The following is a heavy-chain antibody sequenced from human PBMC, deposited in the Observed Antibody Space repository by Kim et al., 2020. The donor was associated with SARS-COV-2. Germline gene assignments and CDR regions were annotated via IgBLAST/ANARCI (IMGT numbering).Heavy chain of an antibody. D-gene: IGHD5-18*01. CDR1: GFSFSSFN. V-gene: IGHV3-21*04. Sequence: GGSLRLSCDASGFSFSSFNMNWVRQAPGKGLEWVSFITTSSSSTQYADSVKGRFTISRDNAKNSLYLQMNSLRVEDTALYYCARGATTGYFDPWGQGTLVIVSS. CDR2: ITTSSSST. J-gene: IGHJ5*02. CDR3: ARGATTGYFDP.